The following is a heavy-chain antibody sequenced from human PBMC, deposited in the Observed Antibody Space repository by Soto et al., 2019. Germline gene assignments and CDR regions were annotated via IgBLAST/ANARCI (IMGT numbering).Heavy chain of an antibody. J-gene: IGHJ3*01. Sequence: QVQLVQSGAEVRKPGASVNISCRASGFSFSDNLINWVRQAPGQSLEWMGWINPDNGNTGYSQTSQGRVTSSRHSSASIAYVEVSDLTSEDTAVYYCARDILSVGPRANDAFDVWGQGTMVTVSS. CDR2: INPDNGNT. CDR1: GFSFSDNL. D-gene: IGHD2-8*02. CDR3: ARDILSVGPRANDAFDV. V-gene: IGHV1-3*01.